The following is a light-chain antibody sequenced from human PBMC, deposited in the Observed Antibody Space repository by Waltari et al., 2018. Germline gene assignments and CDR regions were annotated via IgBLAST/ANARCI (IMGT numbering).Light chain of an antibody. J-gene: IGLJ3*02. V-gene: IGLV1-51*02. CDR2: EDS. CDR3: GAWDASVNIWV. CDR1: RYNVGYNF. Sequence: QSLLTRPPSVSAAPGQKVTIPCSGTRYNVGYNFVSWYQKFPGAAPKLLLYEDSKRPSGIPDRISGSKSGTSATLDITGLLSGDEAEYYCGAWDASVNIWVFGGGTTLTVL.